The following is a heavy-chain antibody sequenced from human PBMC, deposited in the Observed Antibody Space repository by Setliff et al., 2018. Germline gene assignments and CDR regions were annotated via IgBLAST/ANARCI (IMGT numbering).Heavy chain of an antibody. CDR3: ARYFYPPDFFAH. V-gene: IGHV4-59*04. J-gene: IGHJ4*02. D-gene: IGHD3-9*01. Sequence: PSETLSLTCTVSGGSISSDYWSWVRQSPGKGLEWIGTRYYTGTTFYNPSLESRVAVSLDASEKKFSLNLRSVTTADTAVYYCARYFYPPDFFAHWGQGLLVTVSS. CDR2: RYYTGTT. CDR1: GGSISSDY.